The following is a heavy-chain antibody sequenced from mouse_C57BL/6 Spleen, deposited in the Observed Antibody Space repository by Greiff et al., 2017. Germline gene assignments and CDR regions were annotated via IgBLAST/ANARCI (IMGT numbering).Heavy chain of an antibody. CDR3: TREGTPDAWFAY. D-gene: IGHD2-14*01. CDR2: ISSGGDYI. J-gene: IGHJ3*01. V-gene: IGHV5-9-1*02. CDR1: GFTFSSYA. Sequence: EVHLVESGEGLVKPGGSLKLSCAASGFTFSSYAMSWVRQTPEKRLEWVAYISSGGDYIYYADTVKGRFTISRDNARNTLYLQMSSLKSEDTAMYYCTREGTPDAWFAYWGQGTLVTVSA.